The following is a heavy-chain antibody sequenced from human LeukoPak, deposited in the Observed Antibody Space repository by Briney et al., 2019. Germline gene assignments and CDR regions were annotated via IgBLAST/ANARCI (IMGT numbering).Heavy chain of an antibody. CDR3: ARDAEPDYYDSSYPFDY. V-gene: IGHV1-69*13. CDR1: GGTFSSYT. Sequence: SVKVSCKASGGTFSSYTISWVRQAPGQGLEWMGGIIPIFETANYAQKFQGRVSITADESTNTAYMELSSLRSEDTAVYYCARDAEPDYYDSSYPFDYWGQGTLVTVSS. CDR2: IIPIFETA. J-gene: IGHJ4*02. D-gene: IGHD3-22*01.